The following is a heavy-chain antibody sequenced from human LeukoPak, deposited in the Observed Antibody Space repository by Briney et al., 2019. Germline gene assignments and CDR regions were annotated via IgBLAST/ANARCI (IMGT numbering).Heavy chain of an antibody. CDR3: ATDSYVSGSYYRLFY. D-gene: IGHD3-10*01. Sequence: GGSLRLSCGASGFTLGTYWMHWVRQAPGKGLVWVSGINSDGGTTTYADSVKGRFTISRDNAKNTLYLQMNNLRAEDTAIYYCATDSYVSGSYYRLFYWGQGTLVTVSS. CDR2: INSDGGTT. V-gene: IGHV3-74*01. CDR1: GFTLGTYW. J-gene: IGHJ4*02.